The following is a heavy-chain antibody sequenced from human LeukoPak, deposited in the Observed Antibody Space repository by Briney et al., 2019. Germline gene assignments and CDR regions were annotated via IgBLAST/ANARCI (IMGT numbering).Heavy chain of an antibody. Sequence: PSETLSLTCTVFGGSISSSSYYWGWIRQPPGKGLEWIGTIYYSGSTYYNPSLKSRVTISVDTSKNQFSLKLTSVTAADTAFYYCARLRSYYYGMDVWGQGTTVTVSS. CDR2: IYYSGST. V-gene: IGHV4-39*01. CDR3: ARLRSYYYGMDV. CDR1: GGSISSSSYY. J-gene: IGHJ6*02.